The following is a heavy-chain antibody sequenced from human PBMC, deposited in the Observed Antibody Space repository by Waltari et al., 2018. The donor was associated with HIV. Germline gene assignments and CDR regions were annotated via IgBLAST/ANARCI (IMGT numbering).Heavy chain of an antibody. CDR1: GGTFSSYA. CDR2: IIPIFGTA. J-gene: IGHJ5*02. CDR3: ARARQQLVLGFSYWFDP. V-gene: IGHV1-69*12. D-gene: IGHD6-13*01. Sequence: QVQLVQSGAEVKKPGSSVKVSCKASGGTFSSYAISWVRQAPGQGLEWMGGIIPIFGTANYAQKCQGRVTITADESTSTAYMELSSLRSEDTAVYYCARARQQLVLGFSYWFDPWGQGTLVTVSS.